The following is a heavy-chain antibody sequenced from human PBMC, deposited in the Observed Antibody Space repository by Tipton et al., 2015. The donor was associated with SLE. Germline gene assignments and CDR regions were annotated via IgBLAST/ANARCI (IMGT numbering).Heavy chain of an antibody. CDR1: GGSISSGSYF. D-gene: IGHD1-7*01. J-gene: IGHJ4*02. Sequence: TLSLTCTVSGGSISSGSYFWSWIRQPAGKGLEWIGRVSASGSSNYNPPLKRRVSISVDTSKSQFSLKLSSVTAADTAVYHCTRVPRYNWNYIADWGQGTLVSVSS. CDR2: VSASGSS. V-gene: IGHV4-61*02. CDR3: TRVPRYNWNYIAD.